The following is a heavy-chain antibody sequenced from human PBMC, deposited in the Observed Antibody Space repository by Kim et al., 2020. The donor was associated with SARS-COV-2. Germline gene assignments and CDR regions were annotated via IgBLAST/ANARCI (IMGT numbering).Heavy chain of an antibody. J-gene: IGHJ4*02. V-gene: IGHV5-51*01. D-gene: IGHD3-22*01. Sequence: SPSFQGQVTISADKSISTAYLQWSSLKASDTALYYCARTDYYDSGGHFDYWGQGTLVTVSS. CDR3: ARTDYYDSGGHFDY.